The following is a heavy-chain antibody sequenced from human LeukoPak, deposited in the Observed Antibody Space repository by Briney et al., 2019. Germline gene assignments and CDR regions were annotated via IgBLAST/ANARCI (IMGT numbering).Heavy chain of an antibody. J-gene: IGHJ4*02. V-gene: IGHV4-59*01. CDR1: GGSISSYY. D-gene: IGHD6-19*01. CDR3: ARDLGYSSGWYRTNYFDY. CDR2: IYYSGST. Sequence: SETLSLTCTVSGGSISSYYWSWIRQPPGKGLEWIGYIYYSGSTNYNPSLQSRVTISVDTSKNQFSLKLSSVTAADTAVYYCARDLGYSSGWYRTNYFDYWGQGTLVTVSS.